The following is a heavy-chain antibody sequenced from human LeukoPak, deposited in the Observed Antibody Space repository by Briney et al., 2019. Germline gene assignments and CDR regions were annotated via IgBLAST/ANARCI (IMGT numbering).Heavy chain of an antibody. D-gene: IGHD2-15*01. CDR3: AREAGYCSSGSCLYYYYGMDV. CDR1: GFSFSTFG. V-gene: IGHV3-33*01. J-gene: IGHJ6*02. Sequence: GGSLRLSCAASGFSFSTFGMHWVRQAPGKGLEWVAVICYDGSNKDFADSVKGRFTISRDNSKNTLYLQMNSLRAEDTAVYFCAREAGYCSSGSCLYYYYGMDVWGQGTTVTVSS. CDR2: ICYDGSNK.